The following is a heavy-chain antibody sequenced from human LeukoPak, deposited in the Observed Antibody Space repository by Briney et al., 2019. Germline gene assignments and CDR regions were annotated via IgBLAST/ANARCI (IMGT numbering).Heavy chain of an antibody. J-gene: IGHJ6*02. D-gene: IGHD3-3*01. Sequence: GGSLRLSCAASGFTLSSYAMHWVRQAPGKGLEWVAVISYDGSNKYYADSVKGRFTISRDNSKNTLYLQMNSLRAEDTAVYYCASMRFLEWSASRHYYYYGMDVWGQGTTVTVSS. CDR1: GFTLSSYA. CDR3: ASMRFLEWSASRHYYYYGMDV. V-gene: IGHV3-30-3*01. CDR2: ISYDGSNK.